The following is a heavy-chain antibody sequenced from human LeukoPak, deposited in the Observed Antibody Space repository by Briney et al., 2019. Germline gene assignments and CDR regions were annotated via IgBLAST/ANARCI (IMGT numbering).Heavy chain of an antibody. J-gene: IGHJ4*02. CDR1: GDSINSYY. Sequence: KPSETLSLTCTVSGDSINSYYWSWIRQGKGLEWIGEINHSGSTNYNPSLKSRVTISVDTSKNQFSLKLSSVTAADTAVYYCAYHFGGQTPFRDYWGQGTLVTVSS. CDR2: INHSGST. V-gene: IGHV4-34*01. D-gene: IGHD3-16*01. CDR3: AYHFGGQTPFRDY.